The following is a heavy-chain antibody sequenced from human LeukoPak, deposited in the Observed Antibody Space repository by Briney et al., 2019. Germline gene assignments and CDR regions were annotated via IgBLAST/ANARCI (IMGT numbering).Heavy chain of an antibody. V-gene: IGHV3-23*01. D-gene: IGHD2-2*01. CDR2: ISVTDGNT. CDR1: GFTFSNYA. J-gene: IGHJ4*02. Sequence: GGSLRLSCAASGFTFSNYAMNWVRQAPGQGLEWVSVISVTDGNTYYADSVKGRFTISRDNSKNTLYLQMNSLRAEDTAVYYCAKGPINGYYTSWFDYWGQVTLVTVSS. CDR3: AKGPINGYYTSWFDY.